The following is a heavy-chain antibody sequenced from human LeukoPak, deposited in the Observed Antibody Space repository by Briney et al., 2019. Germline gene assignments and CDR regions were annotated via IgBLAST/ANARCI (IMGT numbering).Heavy chain of an antibody. V-gene: IGHV4-39*01. D-gene: IGHD3-10*01. CDR2: IYYSGST. Sequence: TSETLSLTCTVSGGSISSSSYYWGWIRQPPGKGLEWIGSIYYSGSTYYNPSLKSRVTISVDTSKNQFSLKLSSVTAADTAVYYCARRIALWFGKLGTDYWGQGTLVTVSS. J-gene: IGHJ4*02. CDR1: GGSISSSSYY. CDR3: ARRIALWFGKLGTDY.